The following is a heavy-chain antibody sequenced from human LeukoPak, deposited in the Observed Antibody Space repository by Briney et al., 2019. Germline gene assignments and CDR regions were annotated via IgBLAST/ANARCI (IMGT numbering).Heavy chain of an antibody. D-gene: IGHD5-18*01. CDR3: ARERRGYSYGSHYYYMDV. V-gene: IGHV4-39*07. CDR1: GGSISSSSYY. J-gene: IGHJ6*03. Sequence: PSETLSLTCTVSGGSISSSSYYWGWIRQPPGKGLEWIGSIYYSGSTYYNPSLKSRVTISVDTSKNQFSLKLSSVTAADTAVYYCARERRGYSYGSHYYYMDVWGKGTTVTVSS. CDR2: IYYSGST.